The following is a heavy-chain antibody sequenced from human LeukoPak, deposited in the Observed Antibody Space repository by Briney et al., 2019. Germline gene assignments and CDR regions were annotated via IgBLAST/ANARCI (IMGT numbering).Heavy chain of an antibody. D-gene: IGHD6-13*01. Sequence: PGGSLRLSCAASGFTFSSYAMSWVRQAPGKGLEWVSAISGSGGSTYYADSVKGRFTISRDNSKNTLYLQMNSLRAEDTAVYYCAKDQGSSSWLRPDYFDYWGQGTLVTVSS. CDR2: ISGSGGST. CDR3: AKDQGSSSWLRPDYFDY. J-gene: IGHJ4*02. CDR1: GFTFSSYA. V-gene: IGHV3-23*01.